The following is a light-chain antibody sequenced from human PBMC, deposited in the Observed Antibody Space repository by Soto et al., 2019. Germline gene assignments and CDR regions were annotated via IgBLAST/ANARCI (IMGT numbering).Light chain of an antibody. CDR3: QQRGHWPRT. Sequence: EIVMTQSPATLSVSAGERATLSCSASQRVSSNLAWYQQTTGKAPRLLIYGASTRDTGIPARFSGSGSGTDFTLTISSLETEDFSVYYCQQRGHWPRTFGQGTKVDIK. V-gene: IGKV3-15*01. CDR1: QRVSSN. CDR2: GAS. J-gene: IGKJ1*01.